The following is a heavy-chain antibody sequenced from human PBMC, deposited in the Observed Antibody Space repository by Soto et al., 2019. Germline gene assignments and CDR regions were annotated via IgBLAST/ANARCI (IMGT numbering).Heavy chain of an antibody. CDR3: ARDKITGLFDY. V-gene: IGHV4-34*01. Sequence: SETLSLTCAVYGGSFSGYYWTWIRQPPGTGLEWIGEINHSGSTNYNPSIKSRVNISVDTSKNQLSLKLTSVTAADTAVYYCARDKITGLFDYWGQGTLVTVSA. J-gene: IGHJ4*02. CDR2: INHSGST. CDR1: GGSFSGYY. D-gene: IGHD2-8*02.